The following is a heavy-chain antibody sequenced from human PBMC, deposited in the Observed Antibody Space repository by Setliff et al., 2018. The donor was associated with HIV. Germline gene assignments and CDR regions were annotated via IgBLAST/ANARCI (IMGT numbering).Heavy chain of an antibody. CDR1: GGTFSSYA. CDR3: ARGTLNQNYYNTYGPFDY. CDR2: IIPIFGTT. Sequence: SVKVSCKASGGTFSSYAISWVRQAPGQGLEWMGGIIPIFGTTNYAQKFQGRVTITTDESTTTAYMELSSLRSEDTAVYYCARGTLNQNYYNTYGPFDYWGQGTLVTVSS. J-gene: IGHJ4*02. V-gene: IGHV1-69*05. D-gene: IGHD3-22*01.